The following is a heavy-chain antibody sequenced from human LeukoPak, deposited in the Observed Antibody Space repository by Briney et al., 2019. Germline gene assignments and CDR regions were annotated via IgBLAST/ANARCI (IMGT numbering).Heavy chain of an antibody. Sequence: SETLSLTCTVSGGSISRYYGSWIPQPPGKGLEWIGYIYYSGSTNYNPSLTSRVTISVDASKNQFSLKLSSVTAADTAVYYCARDRNYYDSSGYSLDYWGQGTLVTVSS. CDR1: GGSISRYY. V-gene: IGHV4-59*01. D-gene: IGHD3-22*01. CDR2: IYYSGST. CDR3: ARDRNYYDSSGYSLDY. J-gene: IGHJ4*02.